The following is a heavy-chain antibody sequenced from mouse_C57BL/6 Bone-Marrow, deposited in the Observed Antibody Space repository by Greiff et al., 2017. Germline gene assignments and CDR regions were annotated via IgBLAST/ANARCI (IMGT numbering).Heavy chain of an antibody. V-gene: IGHV1-80*01. CDR3: ARTYDGYLTFAY. D-gene: IGHD2-3*01. CDR2: ISPGGGDT. CDR1: GYAFSSYW. Sequence: QVQLPQSGAELVKPGASVKISCKASGYAFSSYWMNWVKQRPGKGLAWIGQISPGGGDTNYNGKFKGKATLTADKSSSTAYMQLSSLTSEDSAVYFCARTYDGYLTFAYGGQGTLVTVSA. J-gene: IGHJ3*01.